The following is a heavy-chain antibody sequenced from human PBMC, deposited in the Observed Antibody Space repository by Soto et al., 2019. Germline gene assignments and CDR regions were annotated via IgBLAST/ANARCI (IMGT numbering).Heavy chain of an antibody. CDR2: IDWDEDR. CDR1: GFSLSTSGMR. D-gene: IGHD3-22*01. V-gene: IGHV2-70*04. J-gene: IGHJ4*02. Sequence: ESGPTLVNPTETLTLTCTFSGFSLSTSGMRVSWIRQAPGKALEWLARIDWDEDRFYSTPLKTRLTISKDTSKNQVVLTMTKMDPVDTATYYCARMRSDYDSSGLDYWGQGILVTVSS. CDR3: ARMRSDYDSSGLDY.